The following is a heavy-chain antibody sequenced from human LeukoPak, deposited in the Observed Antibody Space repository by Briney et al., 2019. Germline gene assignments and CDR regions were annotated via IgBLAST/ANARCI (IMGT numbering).Heavy chain of an antibody. D-gene: IGHD3-22*01. V-gene: IGHV3-7*01. CDR1: GFTFSTYW. CDR3: ARDHGSGYDPLYEY. J-gene: IGHJ4*02. CDR2: IKEDGSAT. Sequence: GGSLRLSCAASGFTFSTYWMTWVRQAPGKGPEWVANIKEDGSATYYVDSVKGRFTISRDNAKKSLYLQMNSLRAEDTAVYYCARDHGSGYDPLYEYWGQGTLVTASS.